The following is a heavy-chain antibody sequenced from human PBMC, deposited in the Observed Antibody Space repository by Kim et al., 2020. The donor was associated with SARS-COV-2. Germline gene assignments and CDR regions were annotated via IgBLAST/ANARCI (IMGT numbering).Heavy chain of an antibody. D-gene: IGHD4-17*01. Sequence: YDADAVKGRVTTSRDNPKSTVFLHMNSLRAEDTAIYYCAKNYGASVSYDFWGQGTLVTVSS. CDR3: AKNYGASVSYDF. V-gene: IGHV3-23*05. J-gene: IGHJ4*02.